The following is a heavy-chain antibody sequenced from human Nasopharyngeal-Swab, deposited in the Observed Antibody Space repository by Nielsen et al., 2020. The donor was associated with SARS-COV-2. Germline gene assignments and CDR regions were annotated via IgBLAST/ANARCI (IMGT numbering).Heavy chain of an antibody. CDR2: IYWDDDK. J-gene: IGHJ4*02. Sequence: FGPTLVKPTQTLTLTCTFSGFSLSTSVGVGWIRQPPGKALEWLALIYWDDDKRYSPSLKSRLTITKDTSKNQVVLTMTNMDPVDTATYYCAHRRDCSSATCYATFDYWGQGTLVTVSS. CDR3: AHRRDCSSATCYATFDY. CDR1: GFSLSTSVG. D-gene: IGHD2-2*01. V-gene: IGHV2-5*02.